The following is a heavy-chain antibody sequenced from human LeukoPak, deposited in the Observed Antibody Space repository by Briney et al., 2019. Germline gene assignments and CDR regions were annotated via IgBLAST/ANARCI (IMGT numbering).Heavy chain of an antibody. CDR3: ARDGAAAGYFDY. D-gene: IGHD6-13*01. J-gene: IGHJ4*02. CDR1: GFTFSSYS. V-gene: IGHV3-21*01. Sequence: GGSLRLSCAASGFTFSSYSMNWVRQAPGKGLEWVSSISSSSSYIYYADSVKGRFAISRDNAKNSLYLQMNSLRAEDTAVYYCARDGAAAGYFDYWGQGTLVTVSS. CDR2: ISSSSSYI.